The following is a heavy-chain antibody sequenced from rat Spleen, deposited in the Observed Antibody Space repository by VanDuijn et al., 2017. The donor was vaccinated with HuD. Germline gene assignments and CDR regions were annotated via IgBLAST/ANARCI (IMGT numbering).Heavy chain of an antibody. CDR2: IIYDDTI. V-gene: IGHV5-17*01. D-gene: IGHD1-12*03. J-gene: IGHJ3*01. CDR3: ARHYYYDGYWFAY. CDR1: GFTFSDYG. Sequence: EVQLVESGGGLVQPGRSLKLSCAASGFTFSDYGMAWVRQAPKKGLEWVATIIYDDTIYYRDSVKGRFTLSRDNSKSTLYLQMDGLRSEDTATYYCARHYYYDGYWFAYWGQGTLVTVSS.